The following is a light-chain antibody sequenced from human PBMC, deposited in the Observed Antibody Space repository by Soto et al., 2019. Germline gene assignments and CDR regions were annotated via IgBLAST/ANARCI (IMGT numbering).Light chain of an antibody. CDR1: SSDVGTYNS. CDR3: NSFTTTNTPFV. V-gene: IGLV2-14*01. Sequence: QSALTQPASVSGSPGQSITISCTGTSSDVGTYNSVSWYQHHPGEAPKLIIYEVTNRPSGVSNRFSGSKSGNTASLTISGLQADDEADYYCNSFTTTNTPFVFGTGTKVTVL. CDR2: EVT. J-gene: IGLJ1*01.